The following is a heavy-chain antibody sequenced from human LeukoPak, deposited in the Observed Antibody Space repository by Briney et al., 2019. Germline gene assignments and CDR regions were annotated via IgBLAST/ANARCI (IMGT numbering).Heavy chain of an antibody. V-gene: IGHV4-59*01. CDR1: DDSITMYY. Sequence: PSETLSLTCSVSDDSITMYYWSWIRQPPGKGLEWIGYIYYSGSTNYNPSLKSRVTISVDTSKNQFSLKLSSVTAADTAVYYCAGAPHTVTHPSYYYYYMDVWGKGTTVTVSS. J-gene: IGHJ6*03. D-gene: IGHD4-17*01. CDR2: IYYSGST. CDR3: AGAPHTVTHPSYYYYYMDV.